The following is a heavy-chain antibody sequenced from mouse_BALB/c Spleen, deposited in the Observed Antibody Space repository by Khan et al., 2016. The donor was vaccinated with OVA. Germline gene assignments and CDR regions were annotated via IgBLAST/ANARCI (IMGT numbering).Heavy chain of an antibody. CDR3: ARHRFTTPTAWFAY. CDR1: GFTFSSYG. Sequence: EVELVESGGDLVKPGGSLNLSCEASGFTFSSYGMSWLRQTPDKRLEWVATISNGGSYTYFPDSVQGRLTISRDNAKNTLYLQMSSLKSEDTAMYYCARHRFTTPTAWFAYWGQGTLVTVFA. D-gene: IGHD1-2*01. CDR2: ISNGGSYT. V-gene: IGHV5-6*01. J-gene: IGHJ3*01.